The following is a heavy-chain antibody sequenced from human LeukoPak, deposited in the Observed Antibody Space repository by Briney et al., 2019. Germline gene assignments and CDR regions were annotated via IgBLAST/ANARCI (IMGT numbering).Heavy chain of an antibody. D-gene: IGHD6-13*01. J-gene: IGHJ4*02. CDR1: GFTFSDYY. Sequence: AGGSLRLSCAASGFTFSDYYMSWIRQPPGKGLEWIGYIYYSGSTNYNPSLKSRVTISVDTSKNQFSLKLSSVTAADTAVYYCARVFSSWYNSFDYWGQGTLVTVSS. CDR2: IYYSGST. V-gene: IGHV4-59*01. CDR3: ARVFSSWYNSFDY.